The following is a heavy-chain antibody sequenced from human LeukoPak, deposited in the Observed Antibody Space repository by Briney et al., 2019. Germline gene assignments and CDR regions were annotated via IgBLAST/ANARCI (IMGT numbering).Heavy chain of an antibody. J-gene: IGHJ6*03. D-gene: IGHD5-18*01. CDR3: ARDNPDGYTYGHYYYYMDV. CDR2: IWSSGGIWSSGGA. V-gene: IGHV4-4*07. CDR1: GGSILSNY. Sequence: SETLSLTCTVSGGSILSNYWTWIRQPAGKGLEWIGRIWSSGGIWSSGGANHHPSLESRITMSVDTAKNQIYLKLNSVIAADTAVYYCARDNPDGYTYGHYYYYMDVWGKGTTVTVSS.